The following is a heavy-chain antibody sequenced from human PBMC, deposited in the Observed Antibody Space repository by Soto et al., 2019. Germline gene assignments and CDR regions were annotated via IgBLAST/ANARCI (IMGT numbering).Heavy chain of an antibody. J-gene: IGHJ6*02. CDR1: GYTFTSYA. D-gene: IGHD3-3*01. Sequence: GASVKVSCKASGYTFTSYAMHWVRQAPGQRLEWMGWINAGNGNTKYSQKFQGRVTITRDTSASTAYMELSSLRSDDTAVYYCARPSQYDFWSGYIGMDGSGQGTRFTVAS. CDR2: INAGNGNT. V-gene: IGHV1-3*01. CDR3: ARPSQYDFWSGYIGMDG.